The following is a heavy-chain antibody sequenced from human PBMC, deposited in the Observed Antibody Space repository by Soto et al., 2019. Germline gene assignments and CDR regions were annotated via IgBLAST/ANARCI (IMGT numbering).Heavy chain of an antibody. J-gene: IGHJ5*02. CDR2: INPSGGST. D-gene: IGHD3-10*01. CDR3: ARDGPMSPLITMVRGVVSHNWFDP. CDR1: GYTFTSYY. Sequence: ASVKVSCKACGYTFTSYYMHWVRQAPGQGLEWMGIINPSGGSTSYAQKFQGRVTMTRDTSTSTVYMELSSLRSEDTAVYYCARDGPMSPLITMVRGVVSHNWFDPWGQGTLVTVSS. V-gene: IGHV1-46*01.